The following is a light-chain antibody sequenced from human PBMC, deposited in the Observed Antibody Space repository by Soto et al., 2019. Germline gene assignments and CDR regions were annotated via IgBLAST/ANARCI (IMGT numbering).Light chain of an antibody. CDR2: EVS. CDR1: SSDIGGYNF. V-gene: IGLV2-14*01. J-gene: IGLJ3*02. Sequence: QSALNQPASVSGSPGQSITISCTGSSSDIGGYNFVSWYQHHPGKAPKPIIYEVSNRPSGVSNRFSGSKSGNTASLTISGLQAEDEADYYCSSYTVTTTLVFGGGTKLTVL. CDR3: SSYTVTTTLV.